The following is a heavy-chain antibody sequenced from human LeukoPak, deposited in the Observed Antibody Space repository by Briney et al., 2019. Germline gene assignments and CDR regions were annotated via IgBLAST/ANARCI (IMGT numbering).Heavy chain of an antibody. CDR3: ARLGSSWYDAFDI. CDR2: IYYSGST. CDR1: GGSISSYY. J-gene: IGHJ3*02. V-gene: IGHV4-59*08. D-gene: IGHD6-13*01. Sequence: SETLSLACTVSGGSISSYYWSWIRQPPGKGLEWIGYIYYSGSTNYNPSLKSRVTISVDTSKNQFSLKLSSVTAADTAVYYCARLGSSWYDAFDIWGQGTMVTVSS.